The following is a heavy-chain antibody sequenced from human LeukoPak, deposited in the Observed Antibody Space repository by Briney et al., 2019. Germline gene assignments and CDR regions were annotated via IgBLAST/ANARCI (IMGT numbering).Heavy chain of an antibody. CDR2: ISGSGGST. CDR3: AGSHSSGWHYYFDY. V-gene: IGHV3-23*01. D-gene: IGHD6-19*01. J-gene: IGHJ4*02. Sequence: GGSLRLSCAASGFTFSSYAMSWVRQAPGKGLEWVSAISGSGGSTYYADSVKGRFTISRDNSKNTLYLQMTSLRAEDTAVYYCAGSHSSGWHYYFDYWGQGTLVTVSS. CDR1: GFTFSSYA.